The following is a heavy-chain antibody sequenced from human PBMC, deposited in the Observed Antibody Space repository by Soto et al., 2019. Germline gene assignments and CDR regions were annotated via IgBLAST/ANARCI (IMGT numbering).Heavy chain of an antibody. CDR1: GFTFTRYS. J-gene: IGHJ4*02. V-gene: IGHV3-21*01. CDR3: ARESEDLTSNFDY. Sequence: EVQLVESGGGLVKPGGSLRLSCAASGFTFTRYSMNWVRQAPGKGLERVSSISSSTNYIYYADSMKGRFTVSRDNAKNSVYMKMNSLSAEDTAVYYCARESEDLTSNFDYWGQGTLVTVSS. CDR2: ISSSTNYI.